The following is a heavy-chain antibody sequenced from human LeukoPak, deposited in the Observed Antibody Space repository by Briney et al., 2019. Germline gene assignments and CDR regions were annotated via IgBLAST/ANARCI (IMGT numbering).Heavy chain of an antibody. CDR2: ISSSGSTI. V-gene: IGHV3-11*01. J-gene: IGHJ4*02. CDR3: ARRGPVNSYSSSWLFDY. D-gene: IGHD6-13*01. CDR1: GFTLSDYY. Sequence: GGSLRLSCAASGFTLSDYYMSWIRQAPGKGLEWVSYISSSGSTIYYADSVKGRFTISRDNAKNSLYLQMNSLRAEDTAVYYCARRGPVNSYSSSWLFDYWGQGTLVTVSS.